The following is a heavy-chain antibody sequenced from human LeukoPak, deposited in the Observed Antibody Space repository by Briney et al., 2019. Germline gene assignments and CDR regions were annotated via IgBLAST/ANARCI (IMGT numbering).Heavy chain of an antibody. CDR2: IWYDGSNK. CDR3: ARDASGNSRIDY. D-gene: IGHD4-23*01. Sequence: GGSLRLSSAASGFTFSSYGMHWVRQAPGKGLEWVAVIWYDGSNKYYADSVKGRFTISRDNSKNTLYLQMNSLRDEDTAVYYCARDASGNSRIDYWGQGTLVTVSS. V-gene: IGHV3-33*01. J-gene: IGHJ4*02. CDR1: GFTFSSYG.